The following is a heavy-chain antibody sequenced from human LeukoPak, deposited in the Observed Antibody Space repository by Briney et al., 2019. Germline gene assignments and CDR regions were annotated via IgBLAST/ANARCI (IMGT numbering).Heavy chain of an antibody. Sequence: SETLSLTCAVYGGSFSGYYWSWIRQPPGKGLEWIGNIYYSGSTYYNPSLKSRVTISVDTSKNQFSLKLSSVTAADTAVYYCVRYTGYSYGNTRYYFDYWGQGTLVTVSS. CDR1: GGSFSGYY. CDR2: IYYSGST. V-gene: IGHV4-30-4*01. D-gene: IGHD5-18*01. CDR3: VRYTGYSYGNTRYYFDY. J-gene: IGHJ4*02.